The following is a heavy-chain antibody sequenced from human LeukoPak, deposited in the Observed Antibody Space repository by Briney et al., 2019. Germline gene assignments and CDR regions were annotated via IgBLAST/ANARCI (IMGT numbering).Heavy chain of an antibody. D-gene: IGHD3-3*01. CDR3: AKTRLRFLEWLPSD. CDR2: IRYDGSNK. V-gene: IGHV3-30*02. J-gene: IGHJ4*02. CDR1: GFTFSSYG. Sequence: GGSLRLSCAASGFTFSSYGMHWVRQAPDKGLEWVAFIRYDGSNKYYADSVKGRFTISRDNSKNTLYLQMNSLRAEDTAVYYCAKTRLRFLEWLPSDWGQGTLVTVSS.